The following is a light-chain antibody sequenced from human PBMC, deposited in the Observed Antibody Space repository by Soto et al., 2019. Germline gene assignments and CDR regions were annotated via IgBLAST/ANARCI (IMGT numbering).Light chain of an antibody. Sequence: DIQMTQSPSSLSASLGDRVTITCQASQSIYTYLYWYQQKPGKAPKLLIFDATNLQSGVPSRFSGSGSGTDFILTISSLQPEDFATYYCQQSFSTITFGQGTRLEIK. CDR2: DAT. CDR3: QQSFSTIT. CDR1: QSIYTY. V-gene: IGKV1-39*01. J-gene: IGKJ5*01.